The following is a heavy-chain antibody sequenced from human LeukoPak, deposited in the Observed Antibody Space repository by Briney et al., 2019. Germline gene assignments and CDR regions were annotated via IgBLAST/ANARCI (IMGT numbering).Heavy chain of an antibody. V-gene: IGHV3-7*01. CDR1: GFTFSIAW. CDR3: ARLTGTTGFDY. Sequence: PGGSLRLSCAASGFTFSIAWMSWVRQAPGKGLEWVANIKQDGSDKYYVDSVKGRFTISRDNAKNSLYLQLNSLRADDTAVYYCARLTGTTGFDYWGQGTLVTVSS. J-gene: IGHJ4*02. CDR2: IKQDGSDK. D-gene: IGHD1-1*01.